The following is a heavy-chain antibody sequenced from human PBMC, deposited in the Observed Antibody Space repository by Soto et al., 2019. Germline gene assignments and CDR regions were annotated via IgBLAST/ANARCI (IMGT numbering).Heavy chain of an antibody. V-gene: IGHV3-72*01. Sequence: GGSLRLSCAASGFTFSDHYMDWVRQAPGKGLEWVGRTRNKANSYTTEYAASVKGRFTISRDDSKNSLYLQMNSLKTEDTAVYYCARESNYDSSGYYPDYWGQGTLVTVSS. CDR2: TRNKANSYTT. CDR3: ARESNYDSSGYYPDY. D-gene: IGHD3-22*01. J-gene: IGHJ4*02. CDR1: GFTFSDHY.